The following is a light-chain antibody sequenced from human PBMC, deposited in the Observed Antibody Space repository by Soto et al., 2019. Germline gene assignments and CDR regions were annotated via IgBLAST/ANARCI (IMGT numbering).Light chain of an antibody. V-gene: IGKV3D-20*02. J-gene: IGKJ5*01. CDR2: DAS. CDR1: QSFSSSF. Sequence: EIVLTQSPCTRSLAPGERATLSCGGRQSFSSSFLAWYQQKPGQAPRLLIHDASSRATGIPARFSGSGSGTDFTLTISSLEPEDFALYYCQQRNNWPPSITFGQGTRLEIK. CDR3: QQRNNWPPSIT.